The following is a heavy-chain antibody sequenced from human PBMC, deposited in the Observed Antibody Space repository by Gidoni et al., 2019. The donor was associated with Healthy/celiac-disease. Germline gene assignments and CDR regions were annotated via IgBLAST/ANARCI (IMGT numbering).Heavy chain of an antibody. CDR2: IASGGST. Sequence: EVRLVESGGGLIKPGGSMRLSCAASGFTFSSNYMSWVLQAPGKGMEWVSVIASGGSTYYADSVNGRFTISRDNSKNTLYLQMNSPRAEDTAVYYCARNNWNDDYWGQGTLVTVSS. V-gene: IGHV3-53*01. CDR3: ARNNWNDDY. J-gene: IGHJ4*02. CDR1: GFTFSSNY. D-gene: IGHD1-20*01.